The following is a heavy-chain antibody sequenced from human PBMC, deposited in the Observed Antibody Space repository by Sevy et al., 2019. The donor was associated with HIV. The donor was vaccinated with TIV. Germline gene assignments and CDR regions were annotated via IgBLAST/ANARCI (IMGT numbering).Heavy chain of an antibody. CDR1: GFTFSDYY. V-gene: IGHV3-11*01. D-gene: IGHD2-2*01. CDR2: ISSSGSTI. Sequence: GGSLRLSCAASGFTFSDYYMSWIRQAPGKGLEWVSYISSSGSTIYYADSVKGRFTISRDNAKNSLYLQMNSLRAEDTAVYYCARDLSSQGRKKNWFEPWGQGTLVTVSS. CDR3: ARDLSSQGRKKNWFEP. J-gene: IGHJ5*02.